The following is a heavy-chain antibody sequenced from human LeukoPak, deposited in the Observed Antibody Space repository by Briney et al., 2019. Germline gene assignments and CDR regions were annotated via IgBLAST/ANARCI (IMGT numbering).Heavy chain of an antibody. CDR3: ARGPWSSGFQDY. CDR2: IIPIFGTA. D-gene: IGHD6-19*01. V-gene: IGHV1-69*13. CDR1: GGTFSSYA. J-gene: IGHJ4*02. Sequence: ASVKVSCKASGGTFSSYAISWVRQAPGQGLEWMGGIIPIFGTANYAQKFQGRVTITADESTSTAYMELSSLRSEDTAVYYCARGPWSSGFQDYWGQGTLVTVSS.